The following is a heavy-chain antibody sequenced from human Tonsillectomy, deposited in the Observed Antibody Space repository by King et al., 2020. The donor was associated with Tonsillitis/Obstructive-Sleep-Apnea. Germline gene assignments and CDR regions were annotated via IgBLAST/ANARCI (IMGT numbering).Heavy chain of an antibody. CDR2: INHSGST. J-gene: IGHJ6*03. CDR1: GGSFSGYY. D-gene: IGHD3-10*01. Sequence: VQLQQWGAGLLKPSETLSLTCAVYGGSFSGYYWSWIRQPPGKGLEWIGEINHSGSTNYNPSLKSRVTISVDTSKNQFSLKLSSVPAADTAVYYWARARYYYGSGSYRTGHSAYYYMDVWGKGTTVTVSS. V-gene: IGHV4-34*01. CDR3: ARARYYYGSGSYRTGHSAYYYMDV.